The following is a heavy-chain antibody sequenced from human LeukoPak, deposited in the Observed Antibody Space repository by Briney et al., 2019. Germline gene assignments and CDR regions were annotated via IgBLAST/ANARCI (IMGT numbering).Heavy chain of an antibody. CDR3: ARDAPLTFTQYSSSWLFDY. J-gene: IGHJ4*02. Sequence: GGSLRLSCAASGFTFSSYAMHWVRQAPGKGLEWVAVISYDGSNKYYADSVKGRFTISRDNSKNTLYLQMNSLRAEDTAVYYCARDAPLTFTQYSSSWLFDYWGQGTLVTVSS. V-gene: IGHV3-30-3*01. CDR2: ISYDGSNK. CDR1: GFTFSSYA. D-gene: IGHD6-13*01.